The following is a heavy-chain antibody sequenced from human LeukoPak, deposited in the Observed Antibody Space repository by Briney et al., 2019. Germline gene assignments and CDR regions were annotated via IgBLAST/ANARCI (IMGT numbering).Heavy chain of an antibody. D-gene: IGHD1-14*01. CDR3: AKDLSEGRWATGNAFDI. CDR2: ISGSGGST. Sequence: GGSLRLSCAASGFTFSSYAMSWVRQAPGKGLEWVSAISGSGGSTYYADSVKGRFTISRDNSKNTLYLQMNSLRAEDTAVYYCAKDLSEGRWATGNAFDIWGQGTMVTVSS. V-gene: IGHV3-23*01. J-gene: IGHJ3*02. CDR1: GFTFSSYA.